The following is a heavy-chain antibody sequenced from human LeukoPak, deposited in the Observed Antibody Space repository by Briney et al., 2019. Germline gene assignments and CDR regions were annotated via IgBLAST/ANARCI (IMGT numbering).Heavy chain of an antibody. CDR1: GGSISNYY. Sequence: PSETLSLTCTVSGGSISNYYWRCIRQPPGKGLVWIGNVYITGRTNYNPSLESRVTISVDTSKHHFSLRLSSVTAADTAVYYCARAVGDYGYGRYFDYWGQGTLVTVSS. CDR2: VYITGRT. CDR3: ARAVGDYGYGRYFDY. D-gene: IGHD5-12*01. V-gene: IGHV4-59*01. J-gene: IGHJ4*02.